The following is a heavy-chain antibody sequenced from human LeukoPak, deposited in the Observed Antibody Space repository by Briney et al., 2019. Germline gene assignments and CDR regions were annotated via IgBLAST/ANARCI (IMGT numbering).Heavy chain of an antibody. CDR3: ARHADYGDYIDY. V-gene: IGHV4-39*01. CDR1: GGSISSSSYY. Sequence: TSGTLSLTCTVSGGSISSSSYYWGWIRQPPGKGLEWIGSIYYSGSTYYNPSLKSRVTISVDTSKNQFSLKLSSVTAADTAVYYCARHADYGDYIDYWGQGTLVTVSS. CDR2: IYYSGST. D-gene: IGHD4-17*01. J-gene: IGHJ4*02.